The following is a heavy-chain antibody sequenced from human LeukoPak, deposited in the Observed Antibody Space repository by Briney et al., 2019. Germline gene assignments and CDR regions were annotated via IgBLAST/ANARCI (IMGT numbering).Heavy chain of an antibody. CDR1: GFTFSNAW. CDR2: IKSKIDGGTT. D-gene: IGHD5-12*01. J-gene: IGHJ3*02. Sequence: GGSLRLSCAASGFTFSNAWLNWVRQAPGKGLEWVGRIKSKIDGGTTDYAAPVKGRFTISRDDSKNTLYLQMNSLKAEDTAVYYCTTDRIARLRQSDAFDIWGQGTMVTVSS. V-gene: IGHV3-15*01. CDR3: TTDRIARLRQSDAFDI.